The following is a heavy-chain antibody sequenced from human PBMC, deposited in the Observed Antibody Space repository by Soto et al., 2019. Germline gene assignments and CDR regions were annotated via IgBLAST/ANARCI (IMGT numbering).Heavy chain of an antibody. D-gene: IGHD4-17*01. CDR1: EFTFSSYA. CDR3: AKGVEFNAYGAPGF. Sequence: GGSLRLSCAASEFTFSSYAMSWVRQAPGKGLEWVSSISGSGYTTYYADSVKGRFTISRDNSKNTLSLQMNSLRAEDTSVYYSAKGVEFNAYGAPGFWGQGTLVTVYS. CDR2: ISGSGYTT. V-gene: IGHV3-23*01. J-gene: IGHJ4*02.